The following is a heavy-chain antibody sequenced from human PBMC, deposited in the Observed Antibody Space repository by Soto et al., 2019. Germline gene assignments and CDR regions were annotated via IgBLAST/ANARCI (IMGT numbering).Heavy chain of an antibody. J-gene: IGHJ3*02. CDR1: WVTCSDHD. V-gene: IGHV3-13*01. CDR3: ARSTYCSGSSCYRKAFDI. D-gene: IGHD2-15*01. Sequence: WGLLRVSWAAAWVTCSDHDVRWVRQNTGKVLEWVSGIGIVADTYYAGSVEGRFTISRENAKNSLYLQMSSLRAGDTAVYYCARSTYCSGSSCYRKAFDIWGQGTMVTVSS. CDR2: IGIVADT.